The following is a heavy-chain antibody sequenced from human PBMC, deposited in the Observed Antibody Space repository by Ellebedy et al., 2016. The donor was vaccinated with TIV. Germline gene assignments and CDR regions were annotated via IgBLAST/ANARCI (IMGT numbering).Heavy chain of an antibody. CDR1: GYTFTTYG. D-gene: IGHD2/OR15-2a*01. CDR2: ISAYYGTT. Sequence: ASVKVSCKPSGYTFTTYGIDWVRQAPGQGLEWMGWISAYYGTTKYAQNLQGRVTVTTGTSTSTAYMELRSLTSDDTAVYYCAILGDSFEYWGQGTLVTVSS. J-gene: IGHJ4*02. CDR3: AILGDSFEY. V-gene: IGHV1-18*01.